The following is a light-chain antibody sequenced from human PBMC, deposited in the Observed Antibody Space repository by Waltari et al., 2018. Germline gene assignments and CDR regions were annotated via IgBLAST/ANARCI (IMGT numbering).Light chain of an antibody. CDR2: FGS. CDR3: MQALQTPRT. J-gene: IGKJ1*01. V-gene: IGKV2-28*01. CDR1: QSLLHSNGYNY. Sequence: DIVMTQPPLSLPVPPGAQAPFSCRSSQSLLHSNGYNYLDWYLQKPGQSPQLLIYFGSNRASGVPDRFSGSGSGTDFTLKISRVEAEDVGVYYCMQALQTPRTFGQGTKVEIK.